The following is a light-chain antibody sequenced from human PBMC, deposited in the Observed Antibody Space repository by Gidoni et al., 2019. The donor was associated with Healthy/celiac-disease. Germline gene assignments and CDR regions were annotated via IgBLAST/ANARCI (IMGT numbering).Light chain of an antibody. CDR3: QQRSNWPPIT. CDR2: DAS. J-gene: IGKJ5*01. CDR1: QSVSSY. V-gene: IGKV3-11*01. Sequence: EIVLTQSPATLSLSPGERATLSCRASQSVSSYLAWYQQKPGQAPRLRIYDASNRATGIPARFSGSGSGTDFTLTSSSLEPEDFAVYYCQQRSNWPPITFGQGTRLEIK.